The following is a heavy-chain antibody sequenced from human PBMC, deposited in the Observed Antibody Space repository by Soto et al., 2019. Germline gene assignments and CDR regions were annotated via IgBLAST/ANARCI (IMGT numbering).Heavy chain of an antibody. D-gene: IGHD3-22*01. J-gene: IGHJ4*02. V-gene: IGHV3-33*01. CDR3: ARMIYGSSGYYSSYYFDY. CDR1: GFIFSDFA. Sequence: SLRLSCAASGFIFSDFAMHWVRQAPGKGLEWVAEIWYDGSNEYYGDSVKGRFTISRDNSKNTLYLQLNSLRAEDTAVYYCARMIYGSSGYYSSYYFDYWGQGTLVTVSS. CDR2: IWYDGSNE.